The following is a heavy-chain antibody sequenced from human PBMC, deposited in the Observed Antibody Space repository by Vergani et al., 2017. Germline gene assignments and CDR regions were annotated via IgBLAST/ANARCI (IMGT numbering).Heavy chain of an antibody. D-gene: IGHD3-10*01. CDR2: IFSNDDK. CDR3: ARMLPHASASGRYYGGRDV. J-gene: IGHJ6*02. Sequence: QVTLKESGPVLVKPTETLTLTCTVSGFSLSNARMSVSWIRQPPGKALEWLAHIFSNDDKSYTTSLKTRLTISKDTSKSQVVLTMTNMGPVDTATCYCARMLPHASASGRYYGGRDVWSQGTTVTVSS. CDR1: GFSLSNARMS. V-gene: IGHV2-26*01.